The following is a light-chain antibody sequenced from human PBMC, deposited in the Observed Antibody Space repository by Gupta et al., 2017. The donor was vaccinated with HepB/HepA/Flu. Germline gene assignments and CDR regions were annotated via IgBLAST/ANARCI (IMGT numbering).Light chain of an antibody. Sequence: SVLTQSTSVSGTPGQRVTISCSGSSSNVGRNTVDWYQQLPGTAPKLLIDYNDERPSGVPDRISGSKSGTSASLAISGLQSEDEADYYCAAWDTSLNVVVYGGGTKLTVL. CDR1: SSNVGRNT. CDR3: AAWDTSLNVVV. CDR2: YND. V-gene: IGLV1-44*01. J-gene: IGLJ2*01.